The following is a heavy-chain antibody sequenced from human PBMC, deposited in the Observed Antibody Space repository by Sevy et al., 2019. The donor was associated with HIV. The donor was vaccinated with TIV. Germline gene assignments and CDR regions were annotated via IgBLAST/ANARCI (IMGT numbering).Heavy chain of an antibody. V-gene: IGHV3-74*01. J-gene: IGHJ3*02. CDR3: AGPGQGSGYSGYGPGAFDI. D-gene: IGHD5-12*01. Sequence: GGSLRLSCAASGFTFSSYWMHWVRQAPGKGLVWVSRINSDGSSTSYADSVKGRFTISRDNAKNTLYLQMNSLRAEDTAVYYCAGPGQGSGYSGYGPGAFDIWGQGTMVTVSS. CDR1: GFTFSSYW. CDR2: INSDGSST.